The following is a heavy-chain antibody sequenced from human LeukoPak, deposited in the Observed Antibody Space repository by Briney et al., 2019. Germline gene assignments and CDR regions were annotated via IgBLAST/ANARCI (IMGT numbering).Heavy chain of an antibody. CDR3: ARSLVVPAARTSGAFDY. V-gene: IGHV1-69*05. J-gene: IGHJ4*02. CDR2: IIPIFGTA. D-gene: IGHD2-2*01. Sequence: SVKVSCKASGGTFSSYAISWVRQAPGQGLEWMGGIIPIFGTANYAQKFQGRVTITTDESTSTAYMELSSLRSEDTAVYYCARSLVVPAARTSGAFDYWGQGTLVTVSS. CDR1: GGTFSSYA.